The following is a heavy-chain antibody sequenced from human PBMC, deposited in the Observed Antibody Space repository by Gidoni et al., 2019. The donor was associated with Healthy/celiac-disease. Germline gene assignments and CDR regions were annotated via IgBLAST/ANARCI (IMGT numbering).Heavy chain of an antibody. D-gene: IGHD4-4*01. CDR2: IGTAGDT. J-gene: IGHJ6*03. Sequence: EVQLVESGGGLVQPGGSLRLSCAASGFTFSSYDMHWVRQATGKGLEWVSAIGTAGDTYYPGSVKGRFTISRENAKNSLYLQMNSLRAGDTAVYYCARAATVTNLYYYYYMDVWGKGTTVTVSS. CDR1: GFTFSSYD. CDR3: ARAATVTNLYYYYYMDV. V-gene: IGHV3-13*01.